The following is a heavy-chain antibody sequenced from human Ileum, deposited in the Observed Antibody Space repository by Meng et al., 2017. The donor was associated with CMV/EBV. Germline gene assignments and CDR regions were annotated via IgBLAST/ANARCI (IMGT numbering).Heavy chain of an antibody. J-gene: IGHJ5*01. CDR2: VNPNSGKT. Sequence: ASVKVSCKASGYPFTNYDIYWVRQATGQGPEWMGWVNPNSGKTGYAQKFQGRLIMSRNSSIDTAYMELSSLRSDDTAVYYCARRRNWFDSCGQGTLVTASS. CDR1: GYPFTNYD. V-gene: IGHV1-8*01. CDR3: ARRRNWFDS.